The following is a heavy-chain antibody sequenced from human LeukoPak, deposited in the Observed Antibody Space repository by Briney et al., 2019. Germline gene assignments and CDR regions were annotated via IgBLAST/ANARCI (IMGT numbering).Heavy chain of an antibody. CDR1: GGSFSGYY. CDR3: ASPPYGGSSFDY. Sequence: SETLSLTCAVYGGSFSGYYWSWIRQPPGKGLEWIGEINHSESTNYNPSLKSRVTISVDTSKNQFSLKLSSVTAADTAVYYCASPPYGGSSFDYWGQGTLVTVSS. V-gene: IGHV4-34*01. CDR2: INHSEST. J-gene: IGHJ4*02. D-gene: IGHD4-23*01.